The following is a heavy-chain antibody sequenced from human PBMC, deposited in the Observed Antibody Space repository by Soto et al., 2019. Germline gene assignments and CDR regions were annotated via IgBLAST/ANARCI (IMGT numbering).Heavy chain of an antibody. Sequence: HVQLQQWGAGLLKPSETLSLTCDVYGGSFIDYYWSWIRQPPGKGLEWIGEINHSGSTIYNPSLNCLVPXPXAXPXXQFSLTLRFVTAADSAVYYCARYGRGDHTFWRFDPWGQGTLVTVSS. CDR1: GGSFIDYY. CDR2: INHSGST. D-gene: IGHD3-3*01. CDR3: ARYGRGDHTFWRFDP. V-gene: IGHV4-34*01. J-gene: IGHJ5*02.